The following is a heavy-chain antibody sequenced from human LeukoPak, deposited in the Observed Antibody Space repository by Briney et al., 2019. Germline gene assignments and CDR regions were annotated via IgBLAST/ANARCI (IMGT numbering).Heavy chain of an antibody. J-gene: IGHJ5*02. CDR1: GYTFTSYD. D-gene: IGHD2-21*01. CDR2: MNPNSGNT. CDR3: ARRFDVFAKKKVSRQRNWFDP. Sequence: ASVKVSCKASGYTFTSYDINWVRQATGQGLEWMGWMNPNSGNTGYAQKFQGRVTMTRNTPISTAYMELSSMRSDDTAVYHCARRFDVFAKKKVSRQRNWFDPWGQGTLVTVSS. V-gene: IGHV1-8*01.